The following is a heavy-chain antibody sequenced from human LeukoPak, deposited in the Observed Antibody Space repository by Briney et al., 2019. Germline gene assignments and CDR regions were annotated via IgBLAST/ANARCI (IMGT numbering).Heavy chain of an antibody. Sequence: PGGSLRLSCAASGFTVSSNYMSWVRQAPGKGLEWVSVIYSGGSTYYADSVKGRFTISRDNSKNTLYLQMNSLRAEDTAVYYCARELGGIAARPHMDVWGKGTTVTVSS. CDR1: GFTVSSNY. V-gene: IGHV3-53*01. J-gene: IGHJ6*03. CDR2: IYSGGST. D-gene: IGHD6-6*01. CDR3: ARELGGIAARPHMDV.